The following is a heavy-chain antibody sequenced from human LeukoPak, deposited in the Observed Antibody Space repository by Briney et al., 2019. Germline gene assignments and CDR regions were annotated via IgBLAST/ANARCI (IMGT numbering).Heavy chain of an antibody. J-gene: IGHJ4*02. D-gene: IGHD4-17*01. V-gene: IGHV3-30-3*01. Sequence: PGGSLRLSCSASGFTFSNYWMSWVRQAPGKGLEWVAVISYDGSNKYYADSVKGRFTISRDNSKNTLYLQMNSLRAEDTAVYYCARVYGDYPYYFDYWGQGTLVTVSS. CDR3: ARVYGDYPYYFDY. CDR2: ISYDGSNK. CDR1: GFTFSNYW.